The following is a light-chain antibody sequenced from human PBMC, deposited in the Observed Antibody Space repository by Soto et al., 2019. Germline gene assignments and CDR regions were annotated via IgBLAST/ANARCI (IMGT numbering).Light chain of an antibody. CDR2: AVT. J-gene: IGLJ3*02. V-gene: IGLV2-14*01. CDR3: SSYTSSSTVV. Sequence: QSALTQPASVSGSPGQSITMSCTGTSSDIGGFNLVSWYQHHPGKAPKLMIYAVTDRPSGISNRFSGSKSGNTASLTISGLQDEDEADYYCSSYTSSSTVVFGGGTKLTV. CDR1: SSDIGGFNL.